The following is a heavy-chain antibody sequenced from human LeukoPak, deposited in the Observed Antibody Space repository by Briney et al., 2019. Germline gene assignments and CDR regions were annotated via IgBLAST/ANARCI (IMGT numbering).Heavy chain of an antibody. CDR1: GFTVSSNY. Sequence: GGSPRLSCTVSGFTVSSNYMAWVRQALGKGLEWVSVIYAGGNTYYADSVKGRFTISRDNSKNTLYLQMSSLGVEDTAVYYCARDTTAYFDCWGQGTLVTVSS. CDR2: IYAGGNT. J-gene: IGHJ4*02. V-gene: IGHV3-53*01. D-gene: IGHD2/OR15-2a*01. CDR3: ARDTTAYFDC.